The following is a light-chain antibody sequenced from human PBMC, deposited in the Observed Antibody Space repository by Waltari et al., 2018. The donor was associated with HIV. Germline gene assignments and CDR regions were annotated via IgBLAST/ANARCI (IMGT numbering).Light chain of an antibody. CDR1: SSNIGRNY. CDR2: TNN. J-gene: IGLJ1*01. Sequence: QSVLTQPPSASGTPGQRVTISCSGSSSNIGRNYVYWYQQLPGTAPKLLIYTNNQRPPGVTDRFSGSKSGTSAALAIGGLRSEDEADYYCAAWNDRLSGYVFGTGTKVTV. CDR3: AAWNDRLSGYV. V-gene: IGLV1-47*01.